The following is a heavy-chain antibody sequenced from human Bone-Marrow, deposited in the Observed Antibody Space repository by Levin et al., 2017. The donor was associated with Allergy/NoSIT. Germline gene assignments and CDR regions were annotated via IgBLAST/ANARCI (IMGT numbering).Heavy chain of an antibody. V-gene: IGHV4-4*07. D-gene: IGHD2-15*01. CDR3: AKGYAREEGFGP. CDR2: IYSSGTT. J-gene: IGHJ5*02. CDR1: GGSISSYY. Sequence: PGGSLRLSCTVSGGSISSYYWSWIRQPAGKGLEWIGRIYSSGTTNYNSSLRSRVTMSIDASKNQFSLNLNSVTAADTAVYYCAKGYAREEGFGPWGQGALVTVSS.